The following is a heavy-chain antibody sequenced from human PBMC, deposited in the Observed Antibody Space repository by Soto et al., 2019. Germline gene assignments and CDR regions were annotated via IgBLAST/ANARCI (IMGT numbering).Heavy chain of an antibody. CDR2: INYTGGT. D-gene: IGHD2-2*01. CDR1: GGSFSGYY. Sequence: PSETLSLTCEVYGGSFSGYYWSWIRQPPGKGLEWLGGINYTGGTNYNPSLKSRITISVDTSNNQFSLRLTSVTAAGTAVYYCARIRYQLPSSVVWFDPWGQGALVTVSS. J-gene: IGHJ5*02. V-gene: IGHV4-34*01. CDR3: ARIRYQLPSSVVWFDP.